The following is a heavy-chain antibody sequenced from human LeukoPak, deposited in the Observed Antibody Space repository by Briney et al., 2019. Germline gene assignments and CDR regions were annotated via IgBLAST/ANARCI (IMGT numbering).Heavy chain of an antibody. J-gene: IGHJ4*02. D-gene: IGHD6-25*01. CDR3: ASADSSGDY. V-gene: IGHV4-61*01. CDR1: GGSVSSGSYY. Sequence: PSETLSLTCTVSGGSVSSGSYYWSWIRQPPGKGLEWIGYIYYSGSTNYNPSLKSRVTISVDTSKNQFSLKLSSVTAADTAVYYCASADSSGDYWGQGTLVTVSS. CDR2: IYYSGST.